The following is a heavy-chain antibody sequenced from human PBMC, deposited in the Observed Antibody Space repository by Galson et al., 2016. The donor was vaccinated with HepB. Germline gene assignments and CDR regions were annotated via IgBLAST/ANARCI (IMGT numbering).Heavy chain of an antibody. V-gene: IGHV1-69*13. CDR2: IIPIFGTA. D-gene: IGHD6-19*01. CDR3: ARDHIAVAAMDV. CDR1: GYTFSNYA. Sequence: SVKVSCKASGYTFSNYAMHWVRQAPGQGLEWMGGIIPIFGTANYAQKFQGRVTITADESTSTAYMELSSLRSEDTAMYYCARDHIAVAAMDVWDKGTTVTVSS. J-gene: IGHJ6*03.